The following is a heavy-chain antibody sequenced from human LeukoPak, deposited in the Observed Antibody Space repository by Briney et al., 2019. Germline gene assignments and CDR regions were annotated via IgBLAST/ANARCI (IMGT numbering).Heavy chain of an antibody. CDR2: INHSGST. CDR1: GVSFSGYY. V-gene: IGHV4-34*01. CDR3: ARMAGTWDYFDY. J-gene: IGHJ4*02. D-gene: IGHD6-19*01. Sequence: SETLSLTCAVYGVSFSGYYWSWIRQPPGKGLEWIGEINHSGSTNYNPSLKSRVTISVDTSKNQFSLKLSSVTAADTAVYYCARMAGTWDYFDYWGQGTLVTVSS.